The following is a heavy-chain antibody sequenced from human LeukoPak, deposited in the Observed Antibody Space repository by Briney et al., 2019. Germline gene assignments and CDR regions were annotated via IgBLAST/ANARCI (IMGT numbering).Heavy chain of an antibody. CDR1: GDSVSSNSAA. Sequence: SQTLSLTCAISGDSVSSNSAAWNWIRQSPSRGLEWLGRTYYRSKWYNDYAVSVKSRITISPDTSKNQFSLQLNSVTPEDTAVYYCARDIGDTAMVLLPSYYFDYWGQGTLATVSS. D-gene: IGHD5-18*01. CDR2: TYYRSKWYN. CDR3: ARDIGDTAMVLLPSYYFDY. J-gene: IGHJ4*02. V-gene: IGHV6-1*01.